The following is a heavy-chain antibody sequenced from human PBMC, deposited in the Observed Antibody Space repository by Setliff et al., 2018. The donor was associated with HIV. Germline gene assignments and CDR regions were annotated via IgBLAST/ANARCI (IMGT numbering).Heavy chain of an antibody. V-gene: IGHV4-38-2*02. D-gene: IGHD3-10*01. Sequence: SETLSLTCTVSGYSISSDYYWGWIRQPPGKGLEWIGSIYHTGSTYYNPSLKSRDTIAVDTSKNQFSLKLTSVTAADTAVYYCATPPIAGVRGYPQGWYFDLWGRGTLVTVSS. CDR2: IYHTGST. CDR1: GYSISSDYY. CDR3: ATPPIAGVRGYPQGWYFDL. J-gene: IGHJ2*01.